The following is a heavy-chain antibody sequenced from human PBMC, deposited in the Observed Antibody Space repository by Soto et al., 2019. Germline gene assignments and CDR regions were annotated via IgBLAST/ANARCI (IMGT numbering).Heavy chain of an antibody. Sequence: SETLSLTCTVSGGSISSYYWSWIRQPPGKGLEWIGYIYYSGSTYYNPSLKSRVTISVDTSKNQFSLKLSSVTAADTAVYYCARFVAAGGMDVWGQGTTVTVSS. CDR1: GGSISSYY. J-gene: IGHJ6*02. D-gene: IGHD2-21*01. CDR2: IYYSGST. V-gene: IGHV4-59*08. CDR3: ARFVAAGGMDV.